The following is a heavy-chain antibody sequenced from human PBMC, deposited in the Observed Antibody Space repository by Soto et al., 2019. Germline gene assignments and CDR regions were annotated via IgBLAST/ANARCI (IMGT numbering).Heavy chain of an antibody. CDR3: ARGEAFDI. CDR2: IYYSGST. V-gene: IGHV4-59*01. Sequence: QVQLQESGPGLVKPSETLSLTCTVSGGSISSYHWSWIRQPPGKGLEWIGYIYYSGSTNYNPSLKSRVTISVDTSKNQFSLKLTSVTAAVTALYYCARGEAFDIWGQVTMVTVSS. J-gene: IGHJ3*02. CDR1: GGSISSYH.